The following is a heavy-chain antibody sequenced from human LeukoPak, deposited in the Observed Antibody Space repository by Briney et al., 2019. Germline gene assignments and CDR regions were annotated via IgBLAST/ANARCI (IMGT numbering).Heavy chain of an antibody. CDR1: GGSISSYY. CDR3: ARDAGTGPYYYYYMDV. D-gene: IGHD6-13*01. Sequence: SETLSLTCTVSGGSISSYYWNWIRQPPGKGLEWIGYIYYSGSTNYNPSLKSRVTISVDTSKNQFSLKLSSVTAADTAVYYCARDAGTGPYYYYYMDVWGKGTTVTVSS. V-gene: IGHV4-59*01. CDR2: IYYSGST. J-gene: IGHJ6*03.